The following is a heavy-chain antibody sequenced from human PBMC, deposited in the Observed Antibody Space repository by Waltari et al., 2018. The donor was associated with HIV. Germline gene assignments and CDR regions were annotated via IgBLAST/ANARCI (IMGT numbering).Heavy chain of an antibody. J-gene: IGHJ6*02. D-gene: IGHD3-10*01. CDR2: INDSGSA. CDR1: GASFRDYF. Sequence: QVHLPPWGAGLLTPLEPLSLTCAVHGASFRDYFWRWIRQPPGTGLEWIAEINDSGSANYNPSLRSRVKISIDTSKNQVSLNVRSVTAADTAVYFCARGPARKQYYGSSLFYFHYHGLDVWGRGTTVTVSS. V-gene: IGHV4-34*01. CDR3: ARGPARKQYYGSSLFYFHYHGLDV.